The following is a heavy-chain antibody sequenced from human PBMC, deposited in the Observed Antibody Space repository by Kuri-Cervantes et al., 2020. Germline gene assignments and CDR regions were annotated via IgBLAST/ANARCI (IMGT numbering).Heavy chain of an antibody. Sequence: GGSLSLSCAVSGFSFSIYSVHWVRQAPGKGLEWVAAISYDGNKKYYADSVKGRFRITRDNSKNTVFKQMTSLRAEDTAVYRCASGRGEEVGAPLQETRIDYWGQGTLVTVSS. D-gene: IGHD1-26*01. CDR1: GFSFSIYS. CDR3: ASGRGEEVGAPLQETRIDY. V-gene: IGHV3-30-3*01. J-gene: IGHJ4*02. CDR2: ISYDGNKK.